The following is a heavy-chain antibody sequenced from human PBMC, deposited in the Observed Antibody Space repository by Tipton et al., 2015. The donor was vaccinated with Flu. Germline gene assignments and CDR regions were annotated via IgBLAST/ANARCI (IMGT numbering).Heavy chain of an antibody. CDR3: ARAEVGELLYGMDV. CDR2: IYTSGST. Sequence: TLSLTCTVSGGSISSYYWSWIRQPAGKGLEWIGRIYTSGSTNYTPSLKSRVTMSVDTSKNQFSLKLSSVTAADTAVYYCARAEVGELLYGMDVWGQGTTVTVSS. D-gene: IGHD3-10*01. J-gene: IGHJ6*02. V-gene: IGHV4-4*07. CDR1: GGSISSYY.